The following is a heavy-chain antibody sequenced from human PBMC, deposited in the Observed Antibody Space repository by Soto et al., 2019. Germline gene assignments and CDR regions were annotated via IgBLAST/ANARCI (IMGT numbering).Heavy chain of an antibody. Sequence: GASVKVSCKASGGTFSSYAISWVRQAPGQGLEWMGGIIPIFGTANYAQKFQGRVTITADESTSTAYMELSSLRSEDTAVYYCARGSEQLWLTGSSGYYGMDVWGQGTTVTVSS. D-gene: IGHD5-18*01. CDR1: GGTFSSYA. CDR3: ARGSEQLWLTGSSGYYGMDV. V-gene: IGHV1-69*13. J-gene: IGHJ6*02. CDR2: IIPIFGTA.